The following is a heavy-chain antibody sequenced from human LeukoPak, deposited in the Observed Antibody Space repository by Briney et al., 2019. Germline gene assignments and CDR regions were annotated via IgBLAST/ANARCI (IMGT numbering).Heavy chain of an antibody. J-gene: IGHJ2*01. Sequence: GSLRLSCEASGLIFSNAWMNWVRQAPGKGLEWIGEINHSGSTNYNPSLKSRVTISVDTSKNQFSLKLSSVTAADTAVYYCARGRRNSGSYPSYWYFDLWGRGTLVTVSS. CDR2: INHSGST. D-gene: IGHD1-26*01. V-gene: IGHV4-34*01. CDR3: ARGRRNSGSYPSYWYFDL. CDR1: GLIFSNAW.